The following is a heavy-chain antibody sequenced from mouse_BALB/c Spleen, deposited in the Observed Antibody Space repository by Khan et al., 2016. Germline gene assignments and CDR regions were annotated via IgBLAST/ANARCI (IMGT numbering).Heavy chain of an antibody. V-gene: IGHV3-8*02. CDR1: GDSITSGY. J-gene: IGHJ2*01. D-gene: IGHD3-1*01. Sequence: EVQLQESGPSLVKPSQTLSLTCSVTGDSITSGYWNWIRKFPGNKLEYMGYISYSGSTYYNPSLKSRISITRDTSKNQYYLQLNSVTTEDTATYYWVSYESSGSFFHYWGQGTTLTVSS. CDR3: VSYESSGSFFHY. CDR2: ISYSGST.